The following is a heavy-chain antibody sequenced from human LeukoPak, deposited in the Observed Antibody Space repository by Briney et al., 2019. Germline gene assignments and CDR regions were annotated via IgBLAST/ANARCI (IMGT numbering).Heavy chain of an antibody. CDR3: SRISVGGTGPDS. CDR1: GGSISTHY. V-gene: IGHV4-59*11. J-gene: IGHJ5*01. Sequence: TSETLSLTCTVSGGSISTHYWSWIRQPPGKGLEWVGLIFYSGSATYNPSLQSRVTISLDPPNTQFSLTLGPVTAADPAVDYWSRISVGGTGPDSWGQGARVTVAS. D-gene: IGHD1-14*01. CDR2: IFYSGSA.